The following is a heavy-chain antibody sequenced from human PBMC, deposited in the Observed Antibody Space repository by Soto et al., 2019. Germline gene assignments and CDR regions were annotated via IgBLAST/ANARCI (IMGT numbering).Heavy chain of an antibody. V-gene: IGHV3-23*01. CDR3: AGGATSYYYYGMDV. D-gene: IGHD1-26*01. CDR2: ISGSGGST. Sequence: GGSLRLSCAASGFTFSSYAMSWVRQAPGKGLEWVSAISGSGGSTYYADSVKGRFTISRDNSKNTLYLQMNSLRAEDTAVYYCAGGATSYYYYGMDVWGQGTTVTVSS. J-gene: IGHJ6*02. CDR1: GFTFSSYA.